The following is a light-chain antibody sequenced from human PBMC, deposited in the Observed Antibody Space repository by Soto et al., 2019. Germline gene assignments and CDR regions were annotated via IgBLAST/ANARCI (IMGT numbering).Light chain of an antibody. CDR1: QGISNY. J-gene: IGKJ1*01. CDR3: QECNSAPTWT. CDR2: AAS. Sequence: DIQMTQSPSSLSASVGDRVTITCRASQGISNYLAWYQQKPGKVPNLLIYAASTLQSVVPSRFSGSGSGTDFTLTISTVQPEDVATYYCQECNSAPTWTFGQGTKVEV. V-gene: IGKV1-27*01.